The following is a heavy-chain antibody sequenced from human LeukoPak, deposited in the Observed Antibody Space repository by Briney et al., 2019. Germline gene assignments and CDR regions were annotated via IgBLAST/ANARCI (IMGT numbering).Heavy chain of an antibody. J-gene: IGHJ4*02. V-gene: IGHV3-30*03. CDR2: ISYDGSNK. CDR3: ATSLGGWFGELFSYFDY. D-gene: IGHD3-10*01. CDR1: GFTFSDYY. Sequence: PGGSLRLSCSASGFTFSDYYMSWIRQAPGKGLEWVAVISYDGSNKYYADSVKGRFTISRDNSKNTLYLQMNSLRAEDTAVYYCATSLGGWFGELFSYFDYWGQGTLVTVSS.